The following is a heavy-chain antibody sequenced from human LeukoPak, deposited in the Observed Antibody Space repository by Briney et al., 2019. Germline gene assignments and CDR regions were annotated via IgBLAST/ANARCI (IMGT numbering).Heavy chain of an antibody. CDR2: TYYKSKWYY. CDR3: ARCLHDYGCLGYFDY. D-gene: IGHD4/OR15-4a*01. J-gene: IGHJ4*02. V-gene: IGHV6-1*01. Sequence: SQTLSLTCAISGDSVSSNSAAWTWIRQSPSRGLEGLGRTYYKSKWYYDYAVSVKSRIIINPDTSKNEFSLQLNSVTPDDTAVHYCARCLHDYGCLGYFDYWGQGTLVTVSS. CDR1: GDSVSSNSAA.